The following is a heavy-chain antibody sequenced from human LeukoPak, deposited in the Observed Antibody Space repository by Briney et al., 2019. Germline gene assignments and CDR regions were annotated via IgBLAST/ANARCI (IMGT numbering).Heavy chain of an antibody. CDR3: ARVLEDHDFWSGYVDY. CDR1: GGSISSHY. J-gene: IGHJ4*02. D-gene: IGHD3-3*01. V-gene: IGHV4-59*11. Sequence: KPSETLSLTCTVSGGSISSHYWSWIRQPPGKGLEWIGLTYYSGSTNFNPSLKSRVTISLDTSKNQFSLKLRSVTAADTAVYYCARVLEDHDFWSGYVDYWGQGTLVTVSS. CDR2: TYYSGST.